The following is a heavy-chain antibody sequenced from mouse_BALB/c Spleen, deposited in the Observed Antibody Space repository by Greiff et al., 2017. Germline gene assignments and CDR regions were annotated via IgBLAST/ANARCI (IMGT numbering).Heavy chain of an antibody. CDR3: ARDRGRYDAYWYFDV. D-gene: IGHD2-14*01. Sequence: EVQLVESGGGLVKPGGSLKLSCAASGFTFSSYAMSWVRQSPEKRLEWVAEISSGGSYTYYPDTVTGRFTISRDNAKNTLYLEMSSLRSEDTAMYYCARDRGRYDAYWYFDVWGAGTTVTVAS. CDR2: ISSGGSYT. J-gene: IGHJ1*01. V-gene: IGHV5-9-4*01. CDR1: GFTFSSYA.